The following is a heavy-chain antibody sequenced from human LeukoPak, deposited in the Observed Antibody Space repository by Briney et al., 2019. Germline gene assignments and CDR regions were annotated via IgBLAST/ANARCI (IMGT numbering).Heavy chain of an antibody. D-gene: IGHD3-3*01. CDR1: GFTFSNYG. J-gene: IGHJ3*02. CDR3: ARETYYDFWSGYEDAFDI. V-gene: IGHV3-23*01. Sequence: GGSLRLSCAVSGFTFSNYGMSWVRQAPGKGLEWVSTISGSGGRTYYADSVKGRFTISRDNSKNTLYLQMNSLRAEDTAVYYCARETYYDFWSGYEDAFDIWGQGTMVTVSS. CDR2: ISGSGGRT.